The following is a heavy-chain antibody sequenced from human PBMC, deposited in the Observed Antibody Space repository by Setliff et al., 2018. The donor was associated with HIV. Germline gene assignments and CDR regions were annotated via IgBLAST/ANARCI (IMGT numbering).Heavy chain of an antibody. CDR3: ARGRGITVITGYYYYKDV. Sequence: GASVKVSCKASGYTFTNFDINWVRQATGQGLEWLGWMNPNSGNTGYAQKFQGRVTITRNTSISTAYMELSSLSSEDTAVYYCARGRGITVITGYYYYKDVWGKGTTVTVSS. CDR1: GYTFTNFD. J-gene: IGHJ6*03. CDR2: MNPNSGNT. V-gene: IGHV1-8*03. D-gene: IGHD4-17*01.